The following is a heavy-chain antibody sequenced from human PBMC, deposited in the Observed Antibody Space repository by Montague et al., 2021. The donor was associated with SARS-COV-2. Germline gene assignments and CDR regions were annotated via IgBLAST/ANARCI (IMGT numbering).Heavy chain of an antibody. CDR3: ARGRSGFFNPLDY. J-gene: IGHJ4*02. CDR1: GASISSSRYY. Sequence: SETLSLTCTVSGASISSSRYYWGWIRQPPGKGPEWIGSFYYTGSTYYNPSLKSRVTMSVDTSKKHFSLNLNSVTAADTAVYYCARGRSGFFNPLDYWGQGTLVTVSS. CDR2: FYYTGST. D-gene: IGHD3-3*01. V-gene: IGHV4-39*02.